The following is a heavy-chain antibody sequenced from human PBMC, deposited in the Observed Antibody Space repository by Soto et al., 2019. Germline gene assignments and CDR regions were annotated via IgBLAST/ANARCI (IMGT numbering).Heavy chain of an antibody. CDR2: ISPYNGDT. V-gene: IGHV1-18*04. Sequence: QVQLVQSGAEVKRPGSSVKLSCKASGYTFTTYGFNWVRQAPGHGLEWMGWISPYNGDTNYAQNFQGRVTLTTDTSTSTAYMELRSLTSDDTAVYYCARTPRAQMIVLEAATRFDYWGQGTLVTVSS. CDR1: GYTFTTYG. CDR3: ARTPRAQMIVLEAATRFDY. J-gene: IGHJ4*02. D-gene: IGHD2-15*01.